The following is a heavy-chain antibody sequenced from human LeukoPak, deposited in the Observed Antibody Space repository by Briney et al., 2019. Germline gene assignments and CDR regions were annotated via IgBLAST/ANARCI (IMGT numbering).Heavy chain of an antibody. V-gene: IGHV3-74*01. CDR1: GFTFSSYG. J-gene: IGHJ4*02. CDR2: INTDGSST. CDR3: ARSPENDY. D-gene: IGHD1-14*01. Sequence: GGSLRLSCAASGFTFSSYGMHWVRQAPGKGLVWVSHINTDGSSTSYADSVKGRFTISRDNAKNTLYLQMNSLRAEDTAVYYCARSPENDYWGQGTLVTVSS.